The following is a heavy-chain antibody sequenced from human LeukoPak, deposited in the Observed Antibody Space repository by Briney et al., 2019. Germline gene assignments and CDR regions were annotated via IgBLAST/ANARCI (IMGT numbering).Heavy chain of an antibody. V-gene: IGHV3-33*01. CDR2: IWYDGSNK. Sequence: GRSLRLSCVASGFTFSSYGMHWVRQAPGKGLEWVAVIWYDGSNKYCADSVKGRFTISRDNSKNTLYLQVNSLRAEDTAVYYCARARNDYDSSGFSALDLWGQGTLVTVSS. D-gene: IGHD3-22*01. CDR1: GFTFSSYG. J-gene: IGHJ5*02. CDR3: ARARNDYDSSGFSALDL.